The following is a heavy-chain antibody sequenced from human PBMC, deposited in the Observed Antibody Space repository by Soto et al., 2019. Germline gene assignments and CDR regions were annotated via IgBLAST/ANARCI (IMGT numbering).Heavy chain of an antibody. CDR3: TTALLAIFGVVIQSDGSRLYMDV. Sequence: GGSLRLSCAASGFTFSNAWMSWVRQAPGKGLEWVGRIKSKTDGGTTDYAAPVKGRFTISRDDSKNTLYLQMNSLKTEDTAVYYCTTALLAIFGVVIQSDGSRLYMDVWGKGTTVTVSS. J-gene: IGHJ6*03. CDR1: GFTFSNAW. D-gene: IGHD3-3*01. CDR2: IKSKTDGGTT. V-gene: IGHV3-15*01.